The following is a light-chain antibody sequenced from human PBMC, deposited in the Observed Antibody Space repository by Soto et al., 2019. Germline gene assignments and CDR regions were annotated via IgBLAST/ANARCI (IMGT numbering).Light chain of an antibody. CDR1: ESISIW. V-gene: IGKV1-5*01. J-gene: IGKJ1*01. CDR2: DAS. CDR3: QQYNSYRT. Sequence: DIQMTQSPSTLSASVGDRVTITCRARESISIWLAWYQQKPGKAPKLLIYDASILESGVPSRFSGSVSGTEFTLTISSLQPDDSATYYCQQYNSYRTFGQGTKVEIK.